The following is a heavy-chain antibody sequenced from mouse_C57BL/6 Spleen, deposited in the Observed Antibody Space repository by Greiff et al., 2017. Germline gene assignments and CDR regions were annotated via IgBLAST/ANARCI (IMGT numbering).Heavy chain of an antibody. CDR3: ASRSPYDNDGNWYFDV. V-gene: IGHV1-9*01. Sequence: QVQLQQSGAELMKPGASVKLSCKATGYTFTGYWIEWVKQRPGHGLEWIGEILPGSGSTNYNEKFKGKATFTADTSSNTAYMQLRSLTTEDAAIYYCASRSPYDNDGNWYFDVWGTGTTVTVSS. CDR2: ILPGSGST. J-gene: IGHJ1*03. D-gene: IGHD2-4*01. CDR1: GYTFTGYW.